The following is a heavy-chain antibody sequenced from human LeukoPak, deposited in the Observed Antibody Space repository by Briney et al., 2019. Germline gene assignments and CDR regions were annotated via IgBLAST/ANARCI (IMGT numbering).Heavy chain of an antibody. J-gene: IGHJ5*02. Sequence: SETLSLTCAVSGYSISSCYYWGWIRQPPGKGLEWIGSIYHSGSTYYNPSLKSRVTISVDTSKNQFSLKLSSVTAADTAVYYCPRGKYCGGDCYSGYNWFDPWGQGTLVTVSS. CDR3: PRGKYCGGDCYSGYNWFDP. CDR1: GYSISSCYY. V-gene: IGHV4-38-2*01. D-gene: IGHD2-21*02. CDR2: IYHSGST.